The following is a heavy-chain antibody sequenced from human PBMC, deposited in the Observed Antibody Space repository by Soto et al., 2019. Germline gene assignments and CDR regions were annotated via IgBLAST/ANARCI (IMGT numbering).Heavy chain of an antibody. J-gene: IGHJ4*02. Sequence: EVQLVESGGGLVQPGGSLRLSCAASGFSFSDHFMDWVRQAPGKGLQWVGRIQTKRQTYITEYAASLEGRFSISRDDSKNSLYLQVNRLKTEDTAVYFCACIRGTFGCWGPGTLVTVSS. CDR3: ACIRGTFGC. CDR2: IQTKRQTYIT. V-gene: IGHV3-72*01. CDR1: GFSFSDHF. D-gene: IGHD2-8*01.